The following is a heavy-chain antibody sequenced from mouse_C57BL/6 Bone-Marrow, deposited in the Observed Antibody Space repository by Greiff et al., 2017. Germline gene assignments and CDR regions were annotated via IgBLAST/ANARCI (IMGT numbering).Heavy chain of an antibody. Sequence: EVKLMQSGGDLVKPGGSLKLSCAASGFTFSSYGMSWVRQTPDKRLEWVATISRGGSYTYYPDSVKGRFTITRDKAKNTRYLQMSSLKSEATAMYYWARQRCDDGSSSDYWGQGTTLTVSS. J-gene: IGHJ2*01. V-gene: IGHV5-6*01. CDR1: GFTFSSYG. D-gene: IGHD1-1*01. CDR3: ARQRCDDGSSSDY. CDR2: ISRGGSYT.